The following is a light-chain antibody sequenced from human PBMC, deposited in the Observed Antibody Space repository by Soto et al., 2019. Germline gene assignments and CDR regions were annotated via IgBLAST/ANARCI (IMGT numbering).Light chain of an antibody. J-gene: IGLJ2*01. CDR3: GTWDSSLSGVV. Sequence: QSVLTQPPSVSAAPGQKVTISCSGSSSNIGNDYVSWYQQLPRTAPKLLIYDNNKRPSGIPDRFSGSKSGTSATLGITGLQTGDEADYFCGTWDSSLSGVVIGGGTKVTVL. CDR1: SSNIGNDY. CDR2: DNN. V-gene: IGLV1-51*01.